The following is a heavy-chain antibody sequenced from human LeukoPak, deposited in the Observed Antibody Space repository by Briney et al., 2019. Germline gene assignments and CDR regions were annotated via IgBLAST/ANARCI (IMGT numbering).Heavy chain of an antibody. D-gene: IGHD1-7*01. Sequence: SSETLSLTCTVSGGSISSYYWGWIRQPPGKGLEWIGSMYYNGKTFYSPSLKSRATMSLDTSKNQFSLKLSSVTAADTAVYFCSREVLGTTAYIYWGQGTLVTVSS. CDR3: SREVLGTTAYIY. CDR1: GGSISSYY. V-gene: IGHV4-39*07. J-gene: IGHJ4*02. CDR2: MYYNGKT.